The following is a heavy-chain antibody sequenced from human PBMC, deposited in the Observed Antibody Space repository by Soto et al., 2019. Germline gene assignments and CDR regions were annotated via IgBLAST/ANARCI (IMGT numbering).Heavy chain of an antibody. CDR1: GGSISSGGYS. Sequence: SETLSLTCTVSGGSISSGGYSWTWIRQHPGKGLEWIGYIHYSGSTDYNPSLQSRITISADTTKNQFSLKLNSVTAADTAVYXXASERELYSYRYVGWIDPRGQGILVTVSS. J-gene: IGHJ5*02. CDR2: IHYSGST. CDR3: ASERELYSYRYVGWIDP. D-gene: IGHD3-16*02. V-gene: IGHV4-31*03.